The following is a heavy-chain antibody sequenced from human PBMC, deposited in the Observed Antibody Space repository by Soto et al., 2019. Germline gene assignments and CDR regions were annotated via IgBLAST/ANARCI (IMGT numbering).Heavy chain of an antibody. CDR1: GDSIGTTHSY. CDR2: IHYSGST. J-gene: IGHJ4*02. D-gene: IGHD2-8*01. V-gene: IGHV4-39*01. Sequence: PSETLSPTCTVSGDSIGTTHSYWAWIRQSPGKGLEWIGNIHYSGSTYYMPSLRSRVTLSVDTSKNQFSLRLTSVTAEDTAVYYCARHEGNGNVWPLDYWGQGILVTVSS. CDR3: ARHEGNGNVWPLDY.